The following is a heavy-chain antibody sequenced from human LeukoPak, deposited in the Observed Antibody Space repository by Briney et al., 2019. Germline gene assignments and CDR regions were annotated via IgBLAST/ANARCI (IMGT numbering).Heavy chain of an antibody. CDR1: GFTFSRYF. V-gene: IGHV3-23*01. CDR3: SKYVSGYAYRGLDY. Sequence: GCSLTLSCAASGFTFSRYFMSWVRQAPGKGVAGVSTISGSRGSTYYADSVKGRFTISRDNSKKTLYLQMKRRNADDNALEYRSKYVSGYAYRGLDYWGQGTLVTVSS. CDR2: ISGSRGST. J-gene: IGHJ4*02. D-gene: IGHD5-12*01.